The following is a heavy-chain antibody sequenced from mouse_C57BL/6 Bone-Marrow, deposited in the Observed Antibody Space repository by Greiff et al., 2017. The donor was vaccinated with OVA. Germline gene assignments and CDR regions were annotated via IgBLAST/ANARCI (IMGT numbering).Heavy chain of an antibody. Sequence: DVKLVESGGGLVKPGGSLKLSCAASGFTFSDYGMHWVRQAPEKGLEWVAYISSGSSTIYYADTVKGRFTISRDNAKNTLFLQMTSLRSEDTAMYYCARNYGSSGWYFDVWGTGTTVTVSS. CDR3: ARNYGSSGWYFDV. J-gene: IGHJ1*03. CDR1: GFTFSDYG. V-gene: IGHV5-17*01. CDR2: ISSGSSTI. D-gene: IGHD1-1*01.